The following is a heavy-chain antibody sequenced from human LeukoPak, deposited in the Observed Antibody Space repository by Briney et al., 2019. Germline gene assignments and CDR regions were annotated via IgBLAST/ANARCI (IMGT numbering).Heavy chain of an antibody. CDR2: MNHSGST. J-gene: IGHJ5*02. D-gene: IGHD3-10*01. V-gene: IGHV4-34*01. Sequence: SETLSLTCAVYGGSFSGYYWSWIRQPPGKGLEWIGEMNHSGSTNYNPSLKSRVTISVDTSKNQFSLKLSSVTAADTAVYYCARGRVSMVRGVIILNWLDPWGPGTLVTVSS. CDR3: ARGRVSMVRGVIILNWLDP. CDR1: GGSFSGYY.